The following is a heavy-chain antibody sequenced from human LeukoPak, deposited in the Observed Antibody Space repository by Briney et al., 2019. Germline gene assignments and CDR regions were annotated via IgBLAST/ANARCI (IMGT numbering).Heavy chain of an antibody. V-gene: IGHV3-33*06. Sequence: GRSLRLSCAASGFIFSDYGMHWVRQAPGKGLEWVAVIWNDGSNTYYGDSVKGLFTISRDNSKNTLYLQMISLRAEDTAIYYCAKEETTVATPGIDYWGQGTLVTVSS. CDR1: GFIFSDYG. CDR2: IWNDGSNT. CDR3: AKEETTVATPGIDY. J-gene: IGHJ4*02. D-gene: IGHD4-23*01.